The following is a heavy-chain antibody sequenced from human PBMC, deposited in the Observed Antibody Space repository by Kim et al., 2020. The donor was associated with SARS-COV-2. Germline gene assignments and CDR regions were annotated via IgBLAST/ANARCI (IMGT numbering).Heavy chain of an antibody. CDR2: INHSGST. CDR1: GGSFSGYY. D-gene: IGHD3-9*01. J-gene: IGHJ5*02. CDR3: ARMGGYFDWLLGFDP. Sequence: SETLSLTCAVYGGSFSGYYWSWIRQPPGKGLEWIGEINHSGSTNYNPSLKSRVTISVDTSKNQFSLKLSSVTAADTAVYYCARMGGYFDWLLGFDPWGQGTLFTVSS. V-gene: IGHV4-34*01.